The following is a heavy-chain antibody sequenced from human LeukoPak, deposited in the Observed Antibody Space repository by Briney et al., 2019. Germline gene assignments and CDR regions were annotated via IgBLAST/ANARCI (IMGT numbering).Heavy chain of an antibody. J-gene: IGHJ4*02. D-gene: IGHD6-13*01. V-gene: IGHV3-66*01. CDR3: ARDLVRQQLVNYFDH. CDR1: GFTVSSNY. CDR2: IYCGGST. Sequence: GGSLRLSYAASGFTVSSNYMSWVRQAPGKGLEWHSVIYCGGSTYYADCVKGRFTISRDNSKNTLYLQMNSLRAGDTAVYYCARDLVRQQLVNYFDHWGQGTLVTVPS.